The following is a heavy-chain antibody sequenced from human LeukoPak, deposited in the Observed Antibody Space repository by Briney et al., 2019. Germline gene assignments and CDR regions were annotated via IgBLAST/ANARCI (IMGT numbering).Heavy chain of an antibody. CDR1: GGSISSYY. Sequence: SETLSLTCTVSGGSISSYYWSWIRQPPGKGLEWIGYIYYSGSTNYNPSLKSRVTISVDTSKNQFSLKLSSVAAADTAVYYWARRGLVRAAFDIWGQGTMVTVSS. V-gene: IGHV4-59*08. CDR3: ARRGLVRAAFDI. CDR2: IYYSGST. D-gene: IGHD6-19*01. J-gene: IGHJ3*02.